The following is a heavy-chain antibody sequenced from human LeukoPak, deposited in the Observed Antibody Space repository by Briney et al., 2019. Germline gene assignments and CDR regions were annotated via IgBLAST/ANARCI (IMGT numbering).Heavy chain of an antibody. CDR3: ARDYKYAFDN. J-gene: IGHJ4*02. CDR1: GFTFSDYS. CDR2: IGIDSGNT. Sequence: HTGGSLRLSCAASGFTFSDYSMKWVRQAPGKGLEWISYIGIDSGNTNYADTVKGRFTISGDKAKNSLYLQMNSLRVEDTAVYYCARDYKYAFDNWGQGTLVTVSS. D-gene: IGHD5-24*01. V-gene: IGHV3-48*01.